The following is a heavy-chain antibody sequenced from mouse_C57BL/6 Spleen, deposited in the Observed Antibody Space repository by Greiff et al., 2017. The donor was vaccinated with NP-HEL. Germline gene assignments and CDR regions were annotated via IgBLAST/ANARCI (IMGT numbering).Heavy chain of an antibody. CDR2: IRSKSNNYAT. J-gene: IGHJ3*01. CDR1: GFSFNTYA. Sequence: EVKLMESGGGLVQPKGSLKLSCAASGFSFNTYAMNWVRQAPGKGLEWVARIRSKSNNYATYYAESVKDRFTISRDDSESMLYLQMNNLKTEDTAMYYCVRDYDYDGGGFAYWGQGTLVTVSA. CDR3: VRDYDYDGGGFAY. V-gene: IGHV10-1*01. D-gene: IGHD2-4*01.